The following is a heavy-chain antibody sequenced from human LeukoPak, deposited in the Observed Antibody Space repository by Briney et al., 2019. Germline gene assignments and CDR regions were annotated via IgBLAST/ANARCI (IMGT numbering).Heavy chain of an antibody. Sequence: ASETLSLTCTVSGGSISSYYWSWIRQPPGKGLEWIGYIYYSGSTNYNPSLKSRVTITVDTSKNQFSLKLSSVTAADTAVYYCARPEAPKYYYGSGSYGYDYWGQGTLVTVSS. CDR3: ARPEAPKYYYGSGSYGYDY. CDR1: GGSISSYY. J-gene: IGHJ4*02. D-gene: IGHD3-10*01. V-gene: IGHV4-59*12. CDR2: IYYSGST.